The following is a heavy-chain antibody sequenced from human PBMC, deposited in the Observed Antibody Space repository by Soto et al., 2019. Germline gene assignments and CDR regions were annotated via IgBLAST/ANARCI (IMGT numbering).Heavy chain of an antibody. D-gene: IGHD5-18*01. CDR1: GYFFTSDW. Sequence: GESLKISCKGTGYFFTSDWGAWGRQIRGKGLGWMGLMYPGDSETRDRPSFEGDVTISADKSVTTAYVQWSSLKASDTAIYYCARGGYTYGVLYLDYWGPGTLVTVSS. CDR3: ARGGYTYGVLYLDY. J-gene: IGHJ4*02. V-gene: IGHV5-51*01. CDR2: MYPGDSET.